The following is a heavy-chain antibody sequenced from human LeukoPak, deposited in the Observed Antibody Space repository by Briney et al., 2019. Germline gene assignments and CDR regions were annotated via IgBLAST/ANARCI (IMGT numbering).Heavy chain of an antibody. J-gene: IGHJ4*02. V-gene: IGHV3-53*01. CDR3: ARTVNLRGYSYGLYYFDY. D-gene: IGHD5-18*01. CDR1: GFTVSSNY. CDR2: IYSGGST. Sequence: GGSLRLSCAASGFTVSSNYMSWVRQAPGKGLEWVSVIYSGGSTYYADSVKGRFTISRDNSKNTLYLQMNSLRAEDTAVYYCARTVNLRGYSYGLYYFDYWGQGTLVTVSS.